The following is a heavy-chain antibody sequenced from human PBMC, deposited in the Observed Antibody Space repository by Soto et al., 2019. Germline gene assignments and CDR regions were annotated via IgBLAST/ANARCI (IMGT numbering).Heavy chain of an antibody. CDR1: GFIFSSYW. V-gene: IGHV3-74*01. CDR3: AREPLYVSGPLDY. D-gene: IGHD6-19*01. CDR2: LNSDGSST. J-gene: IGHJ4*02. Sequence: GGSLRLSCAASGFIFSSYWMHWVRRAPGKGLVWVSRLNSDGSSTSYADSVKGRFTISRDNAKNTLYLQMNSLRAEDTAVYYCAREPLYVSGPLDYWGQGTLVTVSS.